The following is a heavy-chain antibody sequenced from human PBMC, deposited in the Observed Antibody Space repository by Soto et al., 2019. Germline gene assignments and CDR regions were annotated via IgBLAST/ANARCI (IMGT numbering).Heavy chain of an antibody. D-gene: IGHD6-6*01. J-gene: IGHJ5*02. CDR3: ARAYSSSFWFDP. V-gene: IGHV3-53*01. CDR1: GFTVSSNY. CDR2: IYSGGST. Sequence: GGSLRLSCAASGFTVSSNYMSWVRQAPGKGLEWVSVIYSGGSTYYADSVKGRFTISRDNSKNTLYLQMNSLRAEGTAVYYCARAYSSSFWFDPWGQGTLVTVSS.